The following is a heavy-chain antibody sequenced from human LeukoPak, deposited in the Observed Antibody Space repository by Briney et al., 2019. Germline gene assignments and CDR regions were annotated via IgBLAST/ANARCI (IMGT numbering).Heavy chain of an antibody. D-gene: IGHD6-6*01. J-gene: IGHJ6*02. CDR1: GYTFTGYY. V-gene: IGHV1-2*02. CDR3: ASRGSSSSWGGYYYGMDV. CDR2: INPNSGGA. Sequence: ASVKVSCKASGYTFTGYYMHWVRQAPGQGLEWMGWINPNSGGANYAQKFQGRVTMTRDTSISTAFIELSRLRSDGTAVYYCASRGSSSSWGGYYYGMDVWGQGTTVTVSS.